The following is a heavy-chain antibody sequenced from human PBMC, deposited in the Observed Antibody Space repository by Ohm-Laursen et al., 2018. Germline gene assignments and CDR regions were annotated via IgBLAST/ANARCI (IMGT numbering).Heavy chain of an antibody. D-gene: IGHD3-22*01. CDR3: ARDGFHLDTMMGLDI. CDR2: INPSGGST. Sequence: GASVKVSCKASGGTFSSYAISWVRQAPGQGLEWMGIINPSGGSTSYAQKFQGRVTMTRDTSTSTVYMELSSLRSEDTAVYYCARDGFHLDTMMGLDIWGQGTMVTVSS. V-gene: IGHV1-46*01. CDR1: GGTFSSYA. J-gene: IGHJ3*02.